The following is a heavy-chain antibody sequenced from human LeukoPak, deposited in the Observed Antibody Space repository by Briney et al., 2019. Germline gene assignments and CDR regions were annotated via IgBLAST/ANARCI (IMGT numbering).Heavy chain of an antibody. CDR1: GFSFSTYY. D-gene: IGHD1-14*01. J-gene: IGHJ4*02. CDR2: ISSGSTYI. Sequence: PGGSLRVSCAASGFSFSTYYVNWVRQAPGKGLEWVSCISSGSTYIFYADSVRGRFAISRDNAKNSLYLQMNSLRADDTAVYYCVRENHGSFDYWGQGSLVTVSS. CDR3: VRENHGSFDY. V-gene: IGHV3-21*01.